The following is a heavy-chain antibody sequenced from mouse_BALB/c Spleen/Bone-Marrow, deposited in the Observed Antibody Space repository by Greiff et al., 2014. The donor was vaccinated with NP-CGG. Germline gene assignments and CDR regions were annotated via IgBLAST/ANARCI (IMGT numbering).Heavy chain of an antibody. V-gene: IGHV1-80*01. CDR1: GYAFSSYW. CDR2: IYLGDGDT. Sequence: QVKLKQSGAELVRPGSPVKISCKASGYAFSSYWMNWVKQRPGQGLEWIGQIYLGDGDTNYNGKFKGKATLTADNSSSTAYMQLSSLTSEDSAMYFCARVRNWFAYWGQGSTLGVTS. CDR3: ARVRNWFAY. D-gene: IGHD4-1*01. J-gene: IGHJ2*01.